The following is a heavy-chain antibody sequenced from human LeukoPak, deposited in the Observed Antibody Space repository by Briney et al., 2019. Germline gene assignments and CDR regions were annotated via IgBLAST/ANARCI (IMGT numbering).Heavy chain of an antibody. CDR3: AKVRYQLLIDY. J-gene: IGHJ4*02. Sequence: GGSLRLSCAASGFTFSGSAMHWVRQASGKGLEWVGRIRSKANSYATAYAASVKGRFTISRDNSKNTLYLQMNSLRADDTAVYYCAKVRYQLLIDYWGQGTLVTVSS. CDR2: IRSKANSYAT. D-gene: IGHD2-2*01. CDR1: GFTFSGSA. V-gene: IGHV3-73*01.